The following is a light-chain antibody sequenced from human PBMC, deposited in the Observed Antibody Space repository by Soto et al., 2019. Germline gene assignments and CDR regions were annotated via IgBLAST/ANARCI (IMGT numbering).Light chain of an antibody. CDR1: SGSIASNY. J-gene: IGLJ3*02. CDR3: QYYGSTTQV. Sequence: NFMLTQPHSVSGSPGKTVTISCTGSSGSIASNYVQWYQQRPGSAPTTVIYEDNQRPSGVPDRFSGSIDSSSNSASLTISGLKTEDEADYYCQYYGSTTQVSGGGTKLTVL. V-gene: IGLV6-57*02. CDR2: EDN.